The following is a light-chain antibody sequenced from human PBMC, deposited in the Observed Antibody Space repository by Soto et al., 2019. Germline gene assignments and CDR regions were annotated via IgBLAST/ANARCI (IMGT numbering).Light chain of an antibody. CDR2: GAS. CDR1: QSVHTF. CDR3: QQRLSWPIT. V-gene: IGKV3-11*01. Sequence: EIVLTQSPDTLSLSPGEGASLSCRASQSVHTFLAWYQQKPGQAPRLLIYGASTRATGVPARFSGSGSGTDFTLTISRLEPEDFAVYYCQQRLSWPITFGQGTRLEIK. J-gene: IGKJ5*01.